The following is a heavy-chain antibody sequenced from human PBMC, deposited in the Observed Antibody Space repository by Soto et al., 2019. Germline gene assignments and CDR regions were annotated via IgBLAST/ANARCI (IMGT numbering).Heavy chain of an antibody. D-gene: IGHD6-13*01. V-gene: IGHV4-4*02. CDR1: GGTISSSNW. CDR2: IYHSGST. CDR3: ARAAMGGSSWPFDY. J-gene: IGHJ4*02. Sequence: SDTLSLTCAVSGGTISSSNWWSWVRQPPGKGLEWIGEIYHSGSTNYNPSLKSRVTISVDKSKNQFSLKLSSVTAADTAVYYCARAAMGGSSWPFDYWGQGTLVTVSS.